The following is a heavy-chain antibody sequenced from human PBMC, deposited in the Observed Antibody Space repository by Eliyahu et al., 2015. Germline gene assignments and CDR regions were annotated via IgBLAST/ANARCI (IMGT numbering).Heavy chain of an antibody. CDR2: IWYDGSDN. D-gene: IGHD3-3*01. Sequence: QVQLVESGGGVVQPGRSLRLSCXASGFPXSSHSMHWVRQAPGKGLEWVAVIWYDGSDNDYADSVKGRFTISRDNSKNTLYLQMSSLRVEDTALYYCAREKGVGITRDDALDIWGQGTMVTVSS. V-gene: IGHV3-33*01. CDR1: GFPXSSHS. CDR3: AREKGVGITRDDALDI. J-gene: IGHJ3*02.